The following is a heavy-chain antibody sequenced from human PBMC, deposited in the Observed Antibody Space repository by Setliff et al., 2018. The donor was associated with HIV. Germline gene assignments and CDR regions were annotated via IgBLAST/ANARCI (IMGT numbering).Heavy chain of an antibody. J-gene: IGHJ4*02. D-gene: IGHD3-22*01. V-gene: IGHV7-4-1*02. Sequence: ASVKVSCKASGYSLNKYGMNWVRQAPGQGLEWMGWIDTNTGKPTYVQGTTGRFVFSLDTSVNATYLQITALKTEDTAVYYCARAGAYYYDGSGYKIFTHFDSWGQGTLVTVS. CDR2: IDTNTGKP. CDR1: GYSLNKYG. CDR3: ARAGAYYYDGSGYKIFTHFDS.